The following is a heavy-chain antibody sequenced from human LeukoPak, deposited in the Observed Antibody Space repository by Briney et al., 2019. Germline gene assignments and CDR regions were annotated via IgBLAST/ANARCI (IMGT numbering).Heavy chain of an antibody. D-gene: IGHD3-10*01. CDR3: ARASRLLWFGELNFYFDY. V-gene: IGHV3-23*01. Sequence: PGGSLRLSCAASGFTFSSYAMSWVRQAPGKGLEWVSAISGSGGSTYYADSVKGRFTISRDNSKNTLYLQMNSLRAEDTAVYYCARASRLLWFGELNFYFDYWGQGTLVTVSS. CDR1: GFTFSSYA. J-gene: IGHJ4*02. CDR2: ISGSGGST.